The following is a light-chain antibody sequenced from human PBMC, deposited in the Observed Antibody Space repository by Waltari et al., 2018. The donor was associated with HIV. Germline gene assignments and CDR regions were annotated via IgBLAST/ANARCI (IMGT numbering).Light chain of an antibody. CDR2: KVS. J-gene: IGKJ1*01. CDR3: MQATRGWT. Sequence: VMTQTPLSSLVTLGQPASISCRSSESLEHSIGYTYLSWLHQRPGQPPRLLIYKVSNRVSGVPVRFSGSGAGTHFTLNISRVEAEDVGIYYCMQATRGWTFGPGTRVEIK. V-gene: IGKV2-24*01. CDR1: ESLEHSIGYTY.